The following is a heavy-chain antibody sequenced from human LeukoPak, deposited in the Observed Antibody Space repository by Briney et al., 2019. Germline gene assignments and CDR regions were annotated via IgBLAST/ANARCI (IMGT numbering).Heavy chain of an antibody. V-gene: IGHV4-34*01. D-gene: IGHD4-17*01. Sequence: SETLSLTCAVYGGSFSGYYWSWIRQPPGKGLEWIGEINHSGSTNYNPSLKSRVTISVDTSKNQFSLKLSSATAADTAVYSCARGLTTVTTFNWFDPWGQGTLVAVSS. CDR2: INHSGST. CDR1: GGSFSGYY. J-gene: IGHJ5*02. CDR3: ARGLTTVTTFNWFDP.